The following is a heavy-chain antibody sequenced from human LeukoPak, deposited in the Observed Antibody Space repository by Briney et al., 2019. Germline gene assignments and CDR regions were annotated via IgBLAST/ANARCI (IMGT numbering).Heavy chain of an antibody. CDR2: ISARSDYI. CDR3: VRGGSSSSGPADY. V-gene: IGHV3-21*01. D-gene: IGHD6-6*01. Sequence: GGSLRLSCAASGLIVSGNYMTWVRQAPGKGLEWVSSISARSDYIYYADSVRGRFTISRDNAENSLYLQMNSLRVEDTAVYFCVRGGSSSSGPADYWGQGTLVTVSS. J-gene: IGHJ4*02. CDR1: GLIVSGNY.